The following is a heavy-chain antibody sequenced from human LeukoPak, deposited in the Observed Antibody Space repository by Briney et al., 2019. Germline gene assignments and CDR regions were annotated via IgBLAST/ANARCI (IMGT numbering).Heavy chain of an antibody. CDR1: GFTFSSYA. Sequence: GRSLRLSCAASGFTFSSYAMHWVRQAPGKGLEWVAVISYDGSNKYYADSVKGRFTIPRDNSKNTLYLQMNSLRAEDTAVYYCARGPYVPHDIVVVPAAHPYYFDYWGQGTLVTVSS. CDR3: ARGPYVPHDIVVVPAAHPYYFDY. D-gene: IGHD2-2*01. CDR2: ISYDGSNK. V-gene: IGHV3-30-3*01. J-gene: IGHJ4*02.